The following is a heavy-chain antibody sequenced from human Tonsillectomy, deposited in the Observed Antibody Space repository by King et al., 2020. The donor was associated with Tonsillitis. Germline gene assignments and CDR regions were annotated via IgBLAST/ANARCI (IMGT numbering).Heavy chain of an antibody. CDR2: IFPGDSDT. Sequence: EVQLVESGAEVKKPGESLKISCKGSGYSFANHWIGWVRQMPGKGLEWMGIIFPGDSDTRYSPSFQGQVTISADKSISTAYLQWSSLKASDTAMYYCARRGSSPPGFQYYMDVWGKGTTVTVSS. D-gene: IGHD6-6*01. CDR3: ARRGSSPPGFQYYMDV. J-gene: IGHJ6*03. CDR1: GYSFANHW. V-gene: IGHV5-51*01.